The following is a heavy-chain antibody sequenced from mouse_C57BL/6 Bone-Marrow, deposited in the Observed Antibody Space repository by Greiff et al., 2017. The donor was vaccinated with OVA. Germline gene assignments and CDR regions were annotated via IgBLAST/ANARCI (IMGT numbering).Heavy chain of an antibody. Sequence: QVQLQQPGTELVKPGASVKLSCKASGYTFTSYWMHWVKQRPGQGLEWIGNINPSNGGTNYNEKFKSKATLTVDKSSSTAYMQLRSLTSEDSAVYYCARSITTGGESYAMDYWGQGTSVTVSS. CDR1: GYTFTSYW. CDR3: ARSITTGGESYAMDY. J-gene: IGHJ4*01. CDR2: INPSNGGT. V-gene: IGHV1-53*01. D-gene: IGHD1-2*01.